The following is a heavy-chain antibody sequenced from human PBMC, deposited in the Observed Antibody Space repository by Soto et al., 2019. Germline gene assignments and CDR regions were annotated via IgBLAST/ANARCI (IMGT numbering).Heavy chain of an antibody. J-gene: IGHJ2*01. V-gene: IGHV3-30-3*01. Sequence: QVQLVESGGGVVQPGRSLRLSCAASGFTFSSYAMHWVRQAPGKGLEWVAVISYDGSNKYYADSVKGRFTISRDNSKNTLYLQMDSLRAEDTAVYYCARDAAVGMEEDWYFDLWGRGTLVTVSS. D-gene: IGHD6-13*01. CDR3: ARDAAVGMEEDWYFDL. CDR2: ISYDGSNK. CDR1: GFTFSSYA.